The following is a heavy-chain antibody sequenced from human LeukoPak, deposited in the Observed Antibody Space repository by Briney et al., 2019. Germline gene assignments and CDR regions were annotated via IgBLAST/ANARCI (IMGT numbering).Heavy chain of an antibody. CDR1: GFTFGDYA. J-gene: IGHJ5*02. CDR2: IRSKAYGGTT. D-gene: IGHD6-19*01. V-gene: IGHV3-49*04. Sequence: PGGCLGLSCTASGFTFGDYAMSWVRQAPGKGLEWEGFIRSKAYGGTTEYAASVKGRFTISRDDSKSIAYLQMNSLKTEDTAVYYCTRVIAVAGTGVRWFDPWGQGTLVTVSS. CDR3: TRVIAVAGTGVRWFDP.